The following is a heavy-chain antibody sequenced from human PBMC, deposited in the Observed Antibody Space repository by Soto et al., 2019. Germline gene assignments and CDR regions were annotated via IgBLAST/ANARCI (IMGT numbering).Heavy chain of an antibody. V-gene: IGHV4-59*01. CDR3: ARVGYSGYDLENGHLDY. CDR2: IYSSGST. Sequence: SETLSLTCTVSGGSISSYYWSCIRQPPWKGLEWIGYIYSSGSTNYNPSLKSRVTISVDTSKNQFSLKLSSVTAADTAVYYCARVGYSGYDLENGHLDYLGQGTMVTVSS. J-gene: IGHJ4*02. D-gene: IGHD5-12*01. CDR1: GGSISSYY.